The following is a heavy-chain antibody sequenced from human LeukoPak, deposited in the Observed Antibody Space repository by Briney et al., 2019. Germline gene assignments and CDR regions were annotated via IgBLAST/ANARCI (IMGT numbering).Heavy chain of an antibody. V-gene: IGHV6-1*01. CDR3: TRGSNFAFDF. Sequence: SQTLSLTCAISGDSVSSNGAAWNWIRQSPSRGLEWLGRTYYRSKWYYHYSVSVKSRITINPDTSKNQFSLQLNSVTPEDTAVYYCTRGSNFAFDFWGLGTVVTVSS. CDR2: TYYRSKWYY. J-gene: IGHJ3*01. CDR1: GDSVSSNGAA.